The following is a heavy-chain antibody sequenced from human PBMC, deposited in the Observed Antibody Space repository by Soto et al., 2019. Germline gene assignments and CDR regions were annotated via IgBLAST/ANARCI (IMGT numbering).Heavy chain of an antibody. V-gene: IGHV1-69*13. D-gene: IGHD1-26*01. CDR3: AVGATRAQSDY. Sequence: SVKVSCKASGGTFSSYAISWVRQAPGQGLEWMGGIIPIFGTANYAQKFQGRVTITADESTSTAYMELSRLRSEDTAVYYCAVGATRAQSDYWGQGTLVTVSS. CDR1: GGTFSSYA. CDR2: IIPIFGTA. J-gene: IGHJ4*02.